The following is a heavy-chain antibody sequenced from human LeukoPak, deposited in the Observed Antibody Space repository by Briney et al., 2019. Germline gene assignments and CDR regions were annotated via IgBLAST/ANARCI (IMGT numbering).Heavy chain of an antibody. CDR2: MHPGNENT. CDR3: AREGSYCVGGDCYSFDF. CDR1: GYRFISNY. D-gene: IGHD2-21*02. J-gene: IGHJ4*02. Sequence: ASVKVSCKASGYRFISNYIQWVRQAPGLGREWMGWMHPGNENTRYAEKFQGRVTMTRDTSINTAYMDLNSLRSDDTAVYYCAREGSYCVGGDCYSFDFWGQGILITVSA. V-gene: IGHV1-2*02.